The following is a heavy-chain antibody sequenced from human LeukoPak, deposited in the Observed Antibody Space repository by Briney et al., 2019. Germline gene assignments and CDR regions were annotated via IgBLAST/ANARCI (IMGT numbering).Heavy chain of an antibody. V-gene: IGHV4-39*01. J-gene: IGHJ6*02. Sequence: SETLSLTCTVSGGSISSSSYYWGWIRQPPGKGLGWIGSIYYSGSTYYNPSLKSRVTISVDTSKNQFSLKLSSVTAADTAVYYCASLDYYYYGMDVWGQGTTVTVSS. CDR3: ASLDYYYYGMDV. CDR1: GGSISSSSYY. CDR2: IYYSGST.